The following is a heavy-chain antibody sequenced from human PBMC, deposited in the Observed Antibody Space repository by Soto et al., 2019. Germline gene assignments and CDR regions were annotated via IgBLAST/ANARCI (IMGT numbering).Heavy chain of an antibody. Sequence: PGGSLRLSCSASGFTFSNYDMVWVRQAPGKGLEYISAISSTGHITYYADSVKGRFTISRDNSKNTLSLQMSSLRGDDTAMYYCARDLGYGLIDYWGQGTLVTVST. D-gene: IGHD5-18*01. CDR3: ARDLGYGLIDY. J-gene: IGHJ4*02. CDR2: ISSTGHIT. V-gene: IGHV3-64D*06. CDR1: GFTFSNYD.